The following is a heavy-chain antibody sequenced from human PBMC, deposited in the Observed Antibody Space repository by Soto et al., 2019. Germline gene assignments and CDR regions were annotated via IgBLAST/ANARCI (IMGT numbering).Heavy chain of an antibody. D-gene: IGHD5-18*01. J-gene: IGHJ6*02. CDR2: IYTSGST. CDR3: ARGTAMVKGYYYYGMDV. Sequence: GSLRLSCAASGSPFSDHAMHWVRQTPGKGLEWIGRIYTSGSTNYNPSLKSRVTMSVDTSKNQFSLKLSSVTAADTAVYYCARGTAMVKGYYYYGMDVWGQGTTVTVSS. V-gene: IGHV4-4*07. CDR1: GSPFSDHA.